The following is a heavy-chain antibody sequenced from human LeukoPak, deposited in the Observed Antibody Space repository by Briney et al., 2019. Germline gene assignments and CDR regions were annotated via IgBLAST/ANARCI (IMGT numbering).Heavy chain of an antibody. D-gene: IGHD3-22*01. J-gene: IGHJ4*02. Sequence: GGSLRLSCAASGFTFSSYSMNWVRQAPGKGLEWVSYISSSSTIYYADSVKGRFTISRDNAKNSLYLQMNSLRAEDTAVYYCARDLTNYYDSSGYFYWGQGTLVTASS. CDR3: ARDLTNYYDSSGYFY. V-gene: IGHV3-48*01. CDR1: GFTFSSYS. CDR2: ISSSSTI.